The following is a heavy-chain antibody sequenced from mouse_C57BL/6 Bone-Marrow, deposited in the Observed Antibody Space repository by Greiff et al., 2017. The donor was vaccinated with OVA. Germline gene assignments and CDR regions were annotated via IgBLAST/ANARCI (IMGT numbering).Heavy chain of an antibody. CDR1: GYAFRSSW. D-gene: IGHD1-1*01. J-gene: IGHJ3*02. Sequence: VQLQQSGPELVKPGASVKISCKASGYAFRSSWLNWVKQRPGKGLEWIGRIYPGDGDTNYNGKFKGKATLTADKSSSTAYMQLSSLTSEDSAVYFCARDYGSTHWWGQGTLVTVSA. V-gene: IGHV1-82*01. CDR2: IYPGDGDT. CDR3: ARDYGSTHW.